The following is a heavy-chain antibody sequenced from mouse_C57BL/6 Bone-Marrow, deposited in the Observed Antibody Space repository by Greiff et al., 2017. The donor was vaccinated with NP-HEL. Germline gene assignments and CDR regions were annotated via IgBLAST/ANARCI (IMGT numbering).Heavy chain of an antibody. CDR1: GYTFTDYY. CDR3: ARCGSSYVEWYFDV. J-gene: IGHJ1*03. V-gene: IGHV1-76*01. D-gene: IGHD1-1*01. Sequence: QVQLKESGAELVRPGASVKLSCKASGYTFTDYYINWVKQRPGQGLEWIARIYPGSGNSYYNEKFKGKATLTAEKSSSTAYMQLSSLTSEDSAVYFCARCGSSYVEWYFDVWGTGTTVTVSS. CDR2: IYPGSGNS.